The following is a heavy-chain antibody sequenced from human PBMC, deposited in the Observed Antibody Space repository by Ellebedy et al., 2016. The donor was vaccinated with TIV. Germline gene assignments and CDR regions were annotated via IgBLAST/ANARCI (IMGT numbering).Heavy chain of an antibody. CDR2: IKQDGSET. CDR3: ARVPHYYGSGTYHQRPLDV. J-gene: IGHJ6*02. V-gene: IGHV3-7*01. CDR1: GFTFSNYW. Sequence: GESLKISCAASGFTFSNYWMTWVRQAPGKGLEWVANIKQDGSETYYVDSVKGRFTISRDNAENSLYLQMDSLRADDTAVYYCARVPHYYGSGTYHQRPLDVWGQGTTVTVSS. D-gene: IGHD3-10*01.